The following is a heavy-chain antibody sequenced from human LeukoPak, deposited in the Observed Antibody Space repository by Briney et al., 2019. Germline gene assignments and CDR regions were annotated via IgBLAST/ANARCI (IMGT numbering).Heavy chain of an antibody. CDR2: INHSGNT. CDR1: GGSFSGYY. Sequence: PETLSLTCAVYGGSFSGYYWSWIRQPPGKGLEWIGEINHSGNTNYNPSLKSRVTISVDTSKNQFSLKLSSVTAADTAVYYCARESSSWSSYYYYYMDVWGKGTTVTVSS. CDR3: ARESSSWSSYYYYYMDV. V-gene: IGHV4-34*01. J-gene: IGHJ6*03. D-gene: IGHD6-13*01.